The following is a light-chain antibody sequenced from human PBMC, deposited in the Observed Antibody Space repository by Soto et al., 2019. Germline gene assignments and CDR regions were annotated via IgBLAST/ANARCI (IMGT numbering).Light chain of an antibody. J-gene: IGKJ4*01. V-gene: IGKV3D-15*01. CDR2: GVS. Sequence: EIVMTQSPATLSVSPGERATLSCRASQSVSINLAWYQQKPGQAPRLLLYGVSTRATGIPARFSGSGSGTEFTLTISSLQSEDFAVYYCQQYNNWPRTFGGGTKVEFK. CDR3: QQYNNWPRT. CDR1: QSVSIN.